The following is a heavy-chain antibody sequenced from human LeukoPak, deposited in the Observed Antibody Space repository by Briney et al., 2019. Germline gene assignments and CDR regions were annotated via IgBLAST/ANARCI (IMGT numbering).Heavy chain of an antibody. CDR1: GYSISSGYY. D-gene: IGHD1-26*01. V-gene: IGHV4-38-2*02. CDR3: ARGGGNWFDP. J-gene: IGHJ5*02. CDR2: IYHSGST. Sequence: PSETLSLTCTVSGYSISSGYYWGWIRQPPGKGLEWIGSIYHSGSTYYNPSLKSRVTISIDTSNNEFSLTLTSVTAADTAIYYCARGGGNWFDPWGQGALVTVSS.